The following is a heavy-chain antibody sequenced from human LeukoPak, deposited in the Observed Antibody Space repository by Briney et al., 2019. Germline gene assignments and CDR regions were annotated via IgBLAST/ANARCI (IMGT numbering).Heavy chain of an antibody. V-gene: IGHV1-69*13. Sequence: GASVKVSCKASGGTFSSYAISWVRQAPGQGLEWMGGIIPIFGTANYAQKFQGRVTITADESTSTAFMELSSLRSEDTAVYYCARGVMVRGVPNWFDPWGQGTLVTVSS. J-gene: IGHJ5*02. D-gene: IGHD3-10*01. CDR3: ARGVMVRGVPNWFDP. CDR2: IIPIFGTA. CDR1: GGTFSSYA.